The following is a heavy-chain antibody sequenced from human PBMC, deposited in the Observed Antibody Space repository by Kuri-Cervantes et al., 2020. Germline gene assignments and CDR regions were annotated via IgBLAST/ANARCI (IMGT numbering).Heavy chain of an antibody. CDR1: GFTFSSYW. CDR3: AKGSRTSRPYFFDY. J-gene: IGHJ4*02. V-gene: IGHV3-21*04. Sequence: GGSLRLSCAASGFTFSSYWMNWVRQAPGKGLEWVSSISSSSSYIYYADSVRGRFTISRDNSRNTLYLQMNSLRGEDTAVYYCAKGSRTSRPYFFDYWGQGTLVTVSS. D-gene: IGHD1-26*01. CDR2: ISSSSSYI.